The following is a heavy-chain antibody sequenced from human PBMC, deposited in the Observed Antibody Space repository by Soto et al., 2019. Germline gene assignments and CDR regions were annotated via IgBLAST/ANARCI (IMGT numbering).Heavy chain of an antibody. CDR3: AHIDYSSTLDY. J-gene: IGHJ4*02. CDR2: IYWDDDK. D-gene: IGHD4-4*01. V-gene: IGHV2-5*02. CDR1: GFSLSTTRVG. Sequence: QITLEESGPTLVKPTQTLTLTCTFSGFSLSTTRVGVGWIRQPPGKALEWLALIYWDDDKRYSPSLKSRLTITKDTSQNQVVLTMTNMDPVDTATYYCAHIDYSSTLDYWGQGTLVTVSS.